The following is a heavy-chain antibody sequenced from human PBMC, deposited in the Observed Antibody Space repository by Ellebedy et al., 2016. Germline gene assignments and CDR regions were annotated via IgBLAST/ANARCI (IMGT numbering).Heavy chain of an antibody. CDR2: IGTGGELT. CDR1: GFTFSNYV. D-gene: IGHD5/OR15-5a*01. V-gene: IGHV3-23*01. J-gene: IGHJ4*02. Sequence: GGSLRLXXVTSGFTFSNYVMSWVRQAPGKGLEWVAGIGTGGELTYYADSVEGRFTISRDNPKNTMYLEVNNLRADDTAVYYCAKLGSTTSGEYWGQGTLVTVSS. CDR3: AKLGSTTSGEY.